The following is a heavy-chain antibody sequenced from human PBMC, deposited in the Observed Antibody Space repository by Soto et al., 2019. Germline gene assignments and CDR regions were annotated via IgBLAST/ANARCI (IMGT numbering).Heavy chain of an antibody. CDR2: IYYSGST. D-gene: IGHD3-22*01. J-gene: IGHJ4*02. CDR3: ARVYSSGYFFDY. V-gene: IGHV4-59*01. CDR1: GGSISSYY. Sequence: SGTLSLTCTVSGGSISSYYWSWIRQPPGKGLEWIGYIYYSGSTNYNPALKSRVTISVDTSKNQFSLKLSSVTAADTAVYYCARVYSSGYFFDYWGQGTLVTVSS.